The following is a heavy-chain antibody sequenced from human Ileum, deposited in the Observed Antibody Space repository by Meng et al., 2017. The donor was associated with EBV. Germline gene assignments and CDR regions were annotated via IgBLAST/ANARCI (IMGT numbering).Heavy chain of an antibody. J-gene: IGHJ4*02. Sequence: QVQPVQSGAEVKKPGASVKVSCKASGYTFTSYAMHWVRQAPGQRLEWMGWINAGNGNTKYSQKFQGRVTITRDTSASTAYMELSSLRSDDTAVYYCASHALWQQTFDYWGQGTLVTASS. D-gene: IGHD2-21*01. CDR3: ASHALWQQTFDY. CDR2: INAGNGNT. V-gene: IGHV1-3*01. CDR1: GYTFTSYA.